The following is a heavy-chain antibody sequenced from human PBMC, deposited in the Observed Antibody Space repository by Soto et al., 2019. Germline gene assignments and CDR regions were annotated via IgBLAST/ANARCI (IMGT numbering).Heavy chain of an antibody. CDR2: ISYDGSNK. CDR1: GFTFSSYG. J-gene: IGHJ4*02. Sequence: GGSLRLSCAASGFTFSSYGMHWVRQAPGKGLEWVAVISYDGSNKYYADSVKGRFTISRDNSKNTLYLQMNSLRAEDTAVYYCAKGARITMIPIRSDYFDYWGQGTLVTVSS. CDR3: AKGARITMIPIRSDYFDY. D-gene: IGHD3-22*01. V-gene: IGHV3-30*18.